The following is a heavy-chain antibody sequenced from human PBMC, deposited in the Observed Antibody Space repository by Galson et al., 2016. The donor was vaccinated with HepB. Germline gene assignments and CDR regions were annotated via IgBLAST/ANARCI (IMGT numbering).Heavy chain of an antibody. CDR2: INPSGGST. D-gene: IGHD3-22*01. Sequence: SVKVSCKASGYSFTSYYMHWVRQAPGQGLEWMGIINPSGGSTTYAQKFQGRVTMTRDTSTSTVYMELSSLRSEDTAVYYCTRDSEAVYYDSSGQPRSWFDPWGQGTLVTVSS. CDR3: TRDSEAVYYDSSGQPRSWFDP. CDR1: GYSFTSYY. J-gene: IGHJ5*02. V-gene: IGHV1-46*01.